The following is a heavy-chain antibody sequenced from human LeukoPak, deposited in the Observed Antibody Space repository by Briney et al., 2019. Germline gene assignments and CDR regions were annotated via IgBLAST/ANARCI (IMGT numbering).Heavy chain of an antibody. CDR1: GFTFSNYA. Sequence: GGSLRLSCAASGFTFSNYAMSWVRQAPGKGPEWVSLISDSGGSTFYTDSMKGRFTISRDDSKNALYLQMNSPRAEDTAVYYCAREGGAIMITFGGVIVDYFDYWGQGTLVTVSS. CDR3: AREGGAIMITFGGVIVDYFDY. V-gene: IGHV3-23*01. CDR2: ISDSGGST. D-gene: IGHD3-16*02. J-gene: IGHJ4*02.